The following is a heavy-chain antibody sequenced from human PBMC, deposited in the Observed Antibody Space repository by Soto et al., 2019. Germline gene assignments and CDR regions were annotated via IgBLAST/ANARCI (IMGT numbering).Heavy chain of an antibody. J-gene: IGHJ6*02. CDR1: GGSISSGDYY. CDR3: ARVNAETAMVSIYYYGMDV. V-gene: IGHV4-30-4*01. Sequence: SETLSLTCTVSGGSISSGDYYWSWIRQPPGKGLEWIGYIYYSGSTYYNPSLKSRVTISVDTSKNQFSLKLSSVTAADTAVYYCARVNAETAMVSIYYYGMDVWGQGTTVTVSS. CDR2: IYYSGST. D-gene: IGHD5-18*01.